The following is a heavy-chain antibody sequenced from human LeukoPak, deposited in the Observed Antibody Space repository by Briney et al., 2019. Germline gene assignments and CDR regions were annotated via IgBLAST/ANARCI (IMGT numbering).Heavy chain of an antibody. Sequence: GGSLRLSCAASGFTFDDYAMHWVRQAPGQGLQWVSHISGDGGSTYYADSMKGRFTISRDNSKNSLYLQMNSLRTEDTALYYCAKDGSYDRSGYYYGRFDYWGQGTLVTVSS. CDR1: GFTFDDYA. V-gene: IGHV3-43*02. CDR2: ISGDGGST. CDR3: AKDGSYDRSGYYYGRFDY. D-gene: IGHD3-22*01. J-gene: IGHJ4*02.